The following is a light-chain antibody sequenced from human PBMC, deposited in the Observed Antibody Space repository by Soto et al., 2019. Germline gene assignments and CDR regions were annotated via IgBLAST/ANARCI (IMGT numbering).Light chain of an antibody. CDR2: GAS. J-gene: IGKJ1*01. Sequence: EIVMTQSPATLSVSPGERATLSCRASQSVSSNLAGYQQKPGQAPRLLIYGASTRATGIPARFSGSGSGTEFTLTISRLQSEDFAVYYCQQYNNWPFPSWTFGQGTKVEIK. CDR3: QQYNNWPFPSWT. V-gene: IGKV3-15*01. CDR1: QSVSSN.